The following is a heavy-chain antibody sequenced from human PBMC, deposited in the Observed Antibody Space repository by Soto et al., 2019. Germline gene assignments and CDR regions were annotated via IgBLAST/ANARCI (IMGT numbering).Heavy chain of an antibody. CDR2: IGASGTTT. CDR3: AKARSITSYYYYMDV. V-gene: IGHV3-23*01. CDR1: GFTFSSYA. Sequence: GGSLRLSCAASGFTFSSYAMNWVRQAPGKGLEWVSVIGASGTTTYYADSVKGRFTISRDSAKNTLYLHMSGLRAEDTAVYYCAKARSITSYYYYMDVWGKGTTVTVSS. D-gene: IGHD3-10*01. J-gene: IGHJ6*03.